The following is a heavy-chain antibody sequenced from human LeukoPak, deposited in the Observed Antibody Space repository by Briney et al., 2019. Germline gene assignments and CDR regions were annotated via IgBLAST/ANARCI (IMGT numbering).Heavy chain of an antibody. CDR3: AKDSSGYFDWSYAFDI. CDR2: ISYDGSNK. D-gene: IGHD3-9*01. CDR1: GFTFSSYG. J-gene: IGHJ3*02. V-gene: IGHV3-30*18. Sequence: GGSLRLSCAASGFTFSSYGMHWVRQAPGKGLEWVAVISYDGSNKYYADSVKGRLTISRDNSKNTLYLQMNSLRAEDTAVYYCAKDSSGYFDWSYAFDIWGQGTMVTVSS.